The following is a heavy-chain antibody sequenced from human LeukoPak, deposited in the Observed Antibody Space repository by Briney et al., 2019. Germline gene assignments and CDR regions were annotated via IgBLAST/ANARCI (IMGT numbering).Heavy chain of an antibody. D-gene: IGHD6-13*01. J-gene: IGHJ6*02. Sequence: GGSLRLSCAASGFTFSSYAMSWVRQAPGKGLEWVSAISGSGGSTYYADSVKGRFTISRDNSKNTLYLQMNSLRAEETAVYYCAKGYSSSWTYYYGMDVWGQGTTVTVSS. CDR1: GFTFSSYA. CDR3: AKGYSSSWTYYYGMDV. CDR2: ISGSGGST. V-gene: IGHV3-23*01.